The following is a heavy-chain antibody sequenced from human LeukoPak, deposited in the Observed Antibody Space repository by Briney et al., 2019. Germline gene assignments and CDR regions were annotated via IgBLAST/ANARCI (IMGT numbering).Heavy chain of an antibody. Sequence: GGSLRLSRAGSGITFRSYWMSWVRQPPGKGPGWVANIKQDGSEKYYVDSVKGRFTISRDNVKNSLYLQMNSLRAEDTAVYYCALKPSGPYYFGYWGQGTLVTVSS. CDR2: IKQDGSEK. V-gene: IGHV3-7*01. J-gene: IGHJ4*02. CDR3: ALKPSGPYYFGY. D-gene: IGHD3-10*01. CDR1: GITFRSYW.